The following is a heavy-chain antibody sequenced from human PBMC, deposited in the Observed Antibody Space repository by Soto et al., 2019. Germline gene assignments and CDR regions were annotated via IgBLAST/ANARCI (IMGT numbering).Heavy chain of an antibody. Sequence: QVQLVESGGDVVQPGRSLRLSSAASGFTFSSYAMYWVRQAPGKGLEWVAVISYDGNNKYYADSVKGRFTISRDNSKNTLYLQMNSLRAEDTAVYYCARAGCDGGSCYTLVGLRYGMDVWGQGTTVTVSS. J-gene: IGHJ6*02. CDR2: ISYDGNNK. CDR1: GFTFSSYA. CDR3: ARAGCDGGSCYTLVGLRYGMDV. V-gene: IGHV3-30-3*01. D-gene: IGHD2-15*01.